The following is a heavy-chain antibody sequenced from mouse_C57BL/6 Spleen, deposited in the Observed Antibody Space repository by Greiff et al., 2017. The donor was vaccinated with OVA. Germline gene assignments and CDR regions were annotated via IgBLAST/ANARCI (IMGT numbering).Heavy chain of an antibody. V-gene: IGHV6-6*01. J-gene: IGHJ2*01. Sequence: EVKLMESGGGLVQPGGSLKLSCAASGFTFSDAWMAWVRQSPEKGLEWVAEIRNKANNHATYYAESVKGRFTISRDDSKSSVYLQMDSLRTEYTGIYYCTREPDDYWGQGTTLTVSS. CDR3: TREPDDY. CDR2: IRNKANNHAT. CDR1: GFTFSDAW.